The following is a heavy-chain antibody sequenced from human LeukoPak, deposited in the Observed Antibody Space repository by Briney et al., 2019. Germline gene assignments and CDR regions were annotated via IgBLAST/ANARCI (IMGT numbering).Heavy chain of an antibody. CDR3: TTAPYYTTDYGDYYYYYGMDV. D-gene: IGHD4-17*01. CDR2: IKSKTDGGTT. V-gene: IGHV3-15*01. Sequence: PGGSLRLSCAASGFTFSNAWMSWVRQAPGKGLEWVGRIKSKTDGGTTDYAAPVKGSFTISRDDSKNTLYLQMNSLKTEDTAVYYCTTAPYYTTDYGDYYYYYGMDVWGQGTTVTVSS. J-gene: IGHJ6*02. CDR1: GFTFSNAW.